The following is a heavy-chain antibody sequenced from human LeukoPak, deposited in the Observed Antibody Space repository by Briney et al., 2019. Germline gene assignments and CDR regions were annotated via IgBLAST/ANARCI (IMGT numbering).Heavy chain of an antibody. V-gene: IGHV3-30*18. CDR1: GFTFSSYG. CDR3: AKDGELRYFDWLSH. D-gene: IGHD3-9*01. Sequence: SLRLSCAASGFTFSSYGMHWVRQAPGKGLEWVAVISYDGSNKYYADSVKGRFTISRDNSKNTLYLQMNSLRAEDTAVYYCAKDGELRYFDWLSHWGQGTLVTVSS. CDR2: ISYDGSNK. J-gene: IGHJ4*02.